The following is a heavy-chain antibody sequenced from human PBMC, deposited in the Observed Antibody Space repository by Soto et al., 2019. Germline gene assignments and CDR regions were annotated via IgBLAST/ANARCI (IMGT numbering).Heavy chain of an antibody. J-gene: IGHJ4*02. V-gene: IGHV4-59*01. Sequence: SETLSLTCTVSGGSISSYYWSWIRQPPGKGLEWIGYIYYSGSTNYNPSLKSRVTISVDTSKNQFSLKLSSVTAADTAVYYCARYRIAAARSKKFDYWGQGTXVTVSS. D-gene: IGHD6-13*01. CDR3: ARYRIAAARSKKFDY. CDR2: IYYSGST. CDR1: GGSISSYY.